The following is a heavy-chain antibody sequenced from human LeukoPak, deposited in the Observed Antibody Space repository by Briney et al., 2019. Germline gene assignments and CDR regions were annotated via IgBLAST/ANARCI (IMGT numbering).Heavy chain of an antibody. D-gene: IGHD3-10*01. Sequence: ASVKVSCKASGYTFTGYYMHWVRQAPGQGLEWMGWMNPNSGNTGYAQKFQGRVTMTRNTSISTAYMELRSLRSDDTAVYYCAIVSNIGGIEYWGQGTLVTVSS. CDR3: AIVSNIGGIEY. CDR1: GYTFTGYY. V-gene: IGHV1-8*02. CDR2: MNPNSGNT. J-gene: IGHJ4*02.